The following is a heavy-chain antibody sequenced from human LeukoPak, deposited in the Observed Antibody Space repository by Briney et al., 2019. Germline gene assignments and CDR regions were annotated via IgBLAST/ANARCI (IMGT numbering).Heavy chain of an antibody. CDR1: GFTFSSYA. D-gene: IGHD1-26*01. CDR2: ISGSGGST. Sequence: GGSLRLSCAASGFTFSSYAMSWVRQAPGKGLEWVSAISGSGGSTYYADSVKGRFTISRDNAKNSLYLQMNSLRAEDTAVYYCARDSGAFDYWGQGTLVTVSS. CDR3: ARDSGAFDY. J-gene: IGHJ4*02. V-gene: IGHV3-23*01.